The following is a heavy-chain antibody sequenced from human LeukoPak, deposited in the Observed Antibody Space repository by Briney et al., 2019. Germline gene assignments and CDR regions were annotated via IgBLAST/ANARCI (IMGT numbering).Heavy chain of an antibody. CDR2: IIPIFGTA. D-gene: IGHD1-26*01. CDR1: GGTFSSYA. CDR3: ARQGGSYGGWYFDL. J-gene: IGHJ2*01. Sequence: AAVKVSCKASGGTFSSYAISWVRQAPGQGLEWMGGIIPIFGTANYAQKFQGRVTITADESTSTAYMELSSLRSDDTAVYYCARQGGSYGGWYFDLWGRGTLVTVSS. V-gene: IGHV1-69*13.